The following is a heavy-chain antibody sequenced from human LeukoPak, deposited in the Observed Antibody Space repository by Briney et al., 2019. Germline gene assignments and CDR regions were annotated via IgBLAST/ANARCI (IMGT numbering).Heavy chain of an antibody. V-gene: IGHV3-23*01. J-gene: IGHJ4*02. D-gene: IGHD3-3*01. CDR2: ISGSGGKT. Sequence: SGGSLRLSCAASGFTFSSYAMSWVRQAPGKGLGRVAAISGSGGKTYYADSVKGRFTISRDNSKNTLYLQMNSLRAEDTAVYSCARGLGGIFGVVIIASPFFDYWGQGTLVTVSS. CDR1: GFTFSSYA. CDR3: ARGLGGIFGVVIIASPFFDY.